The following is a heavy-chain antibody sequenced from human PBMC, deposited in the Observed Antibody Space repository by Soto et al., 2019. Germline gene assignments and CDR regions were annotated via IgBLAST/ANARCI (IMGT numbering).Heavy chain of an antibody. CDR2: INAGNGNT. J-gene: IGHJ4*02. V-gene: IGHV1-3*05. Sequence: QVQLVQSGAEEKKPGASVKVSCKASGYTFTSYAMHWVRQAPGQRLEWMGWINAGNGNTKYSQKFQGRVTITRDTSASKAYMELSSLRSEDTAVYYCARSIVVVTALDYWGQGTLVTFSS. CDR1: GYTFTSYA. D-gene: IGHD2-21*02. CDR3: ARSIVVVTALDY.